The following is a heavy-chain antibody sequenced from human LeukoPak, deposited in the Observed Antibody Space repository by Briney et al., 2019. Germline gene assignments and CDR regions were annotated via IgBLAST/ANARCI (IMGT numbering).Heavy chain of an antibody. V-gene: IGHV3-23*01. D-gene: IGHD6-13*01. CDR2: VSGRGSST. CDR1: GFTLSDYA. CDR3: AKFQGSTWYYESDN. J-gene: IGHJ4*02. Sequence: GGSLRLSCAPSGFTLSDYAMSCVPQAPGEGLQWVSGVSGRGSSTSYVDSVRGRFTISRDNSKNTLYLQMNSLRAEDTAVYYCAKFQGSTWYYESDNWGQGTLVTVSS.